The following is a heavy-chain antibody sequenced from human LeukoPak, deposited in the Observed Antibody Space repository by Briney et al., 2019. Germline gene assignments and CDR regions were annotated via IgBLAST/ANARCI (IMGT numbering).Heavy chain of an antibody. D-gene: IGHD2-2*02. Sequence: ASVKVSCKASGYTFTSYGISWLRQAPGQGLEWMGWISAYNGNTNYAQKLQGRVTMTTDTSTSTAYMELRSLRSDDTAVYYCARELGCSSTSCYSAWFDPWGQGTLVTASS. CDR3: ARELGCSSTSCYSAWFDP. V-gene: IGHV1-18*01. J-gene: IGHJ5*02. CDR2: ISAYNGNT. CDR1: GYTFTSYG.